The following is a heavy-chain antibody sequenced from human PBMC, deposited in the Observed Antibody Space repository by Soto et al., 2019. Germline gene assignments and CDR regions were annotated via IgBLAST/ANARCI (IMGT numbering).Heavy chain of an antibody. J-gene: IGHJ4*02. CDR3: ARVRGGSGGHGDPLDY. Sequence: EVQLVESGGGLVQPGGSLRLSCEASGFTFSGYWLHWVRHAPGKGLVWVSHIDGDGSTTTYAGSVKGRFTISRDDAKNTLYLQMNSLRAEDTAVYYCARVRGGSGGHGDPLDYWGQGILVTVSS. CDR1: GFTFSGYW. V-gene: IGHV3-74*01. D-gene: IGHD2-15*01. CDR2: IDGDGSTT.